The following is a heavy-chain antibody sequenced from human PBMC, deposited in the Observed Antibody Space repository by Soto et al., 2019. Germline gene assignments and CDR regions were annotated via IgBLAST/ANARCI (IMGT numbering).Heavy chain of an antibody. D-gene: IGHD2-2*01. CDR2: MNPNSVNT. CDR1: GYTLTSYD. CDR3: ARASTSVDAFDI. J-gene: IGHJ3*02. Sequence: ASVKVSCKASGYTLTSYDINWVRQATGQGLEWKGWMNPNSVNTGYAQKFQGRVTMTRNTSISTAYMELSSLRSEDTAVYYCARASTSVDAFDIWGQGTMVTVSS. V-gene: IGHV1-8*01.